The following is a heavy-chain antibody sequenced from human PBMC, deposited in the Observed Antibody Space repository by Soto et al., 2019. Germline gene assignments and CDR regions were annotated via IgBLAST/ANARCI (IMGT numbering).Heavy chain of an antibody. D-gene: IGHD2-2*01. J-gene: IGHJ5*02. CDR1: GYTFSNYG. CDR3: ARVVPGAEDWFGP. V-gene: IGHV1-18*01. Sequence: ASVKVSCKTSGYTFSNYGITWVRQAPGQPLEWLGWISLYSDGTNYAQKFQGRVSMTTVTSTTTAYMELRSLRSDDTAVYYCARVVPGAEDWFGPWGQGTLVTVSS. CDR2: ISLYSDGT.